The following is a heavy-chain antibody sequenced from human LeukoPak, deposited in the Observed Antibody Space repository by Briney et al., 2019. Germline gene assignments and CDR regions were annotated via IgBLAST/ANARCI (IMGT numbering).Heavy chain of an antibody. CDR2: IKQDGGEK. J-gene: IGHJ4*02. CDR3: ARETGWELLGTYHFDY. D-gene: IGHD1-26*01. Sequence: GGSLRLSCAASGFTFRGFWMSWVRQAPGKGLERVANIKQDGGEKYYVDSVKGRFIISRDNAKNSLYLQMNSLRAEDTGVYYCARETGWELLGTYHFDYWGQGTLVTVSS. V-gene: IGHV3-7*01. CDR1: GFTFRGFW.